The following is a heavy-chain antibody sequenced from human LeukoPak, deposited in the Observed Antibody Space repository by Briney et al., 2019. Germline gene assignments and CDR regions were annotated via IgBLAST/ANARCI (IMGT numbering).Heavy chain of an antibody. V-gene: IGHV3-11*06. Sequence: GGSLRLSCAASGFTFSDYYMSWIRQAPGKGLEWVSYISSSSYTNYADSVKGRFTISRDNAKNSLYLQMNSLRAEDTAVYYCARDRYDSSFWFDPWGQGTLVTVSS. D-gene: IGHD3-22*01. CDR2: ISSSSYT. CDR1: GFTFSDYY. CDR3: ARDRYDSSFWFDP. J-gene: IGHJ5*02.